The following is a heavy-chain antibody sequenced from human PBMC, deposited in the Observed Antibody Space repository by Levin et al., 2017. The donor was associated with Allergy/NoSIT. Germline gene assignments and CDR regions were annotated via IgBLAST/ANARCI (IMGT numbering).Heavy chain of an antibody. V-gene: IGHV3-33*06. J-gene: IGHJ4*02. D-gene: IGHD6-19*01. CDR1: GFTFSSYG. CDR3: AKASAVAGTPPDY. CDR2: IWYDGSNK. Sequence: GGSLRLSCAASGFTFSSYGMHWVRQAPGKGLEWVAVIWYDGSNKYYADSVKGRFTISRDNSKNTLYLQMNSLRAEDTAVYYCAKASAVAGTPPDYWGQGTLVTVSS.